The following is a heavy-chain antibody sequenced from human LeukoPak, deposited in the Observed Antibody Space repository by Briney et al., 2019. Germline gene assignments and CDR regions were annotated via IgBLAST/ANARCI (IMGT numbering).Heavy chain of an antibody. Sequence: GGSLRLSCAVSGLTLSNVWMNWVRQAPGKGLGWDGRNTTGGETDFAAPVKGRFSISRDDSKNTRYRQIHSLTTEDTAVYYCSQGSGQYFDDWGQGTLVTVSS. D-gene: IGHD2-15*01. CDR3: SQGSGQYFDD. J-gene: IGHJ4*02. CDR2: NTTGGET. CDR1: GLTLSNVW. V-gene: IGHV3-15*01.